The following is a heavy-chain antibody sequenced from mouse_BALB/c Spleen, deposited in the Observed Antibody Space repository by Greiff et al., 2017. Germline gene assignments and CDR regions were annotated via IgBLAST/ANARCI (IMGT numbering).Heavy chain of an antibody. CDR3: ARKYGNYYAMDY. CDR1: GYTFTSYW. V-gene: IGHV1-87*01. J-gene: IGHJ4*01. CDR2: IYPGDGDT. D-gene: IGHD2-10*02. Sequence: QVQLKESGAELARPGASVKLSCKASGYTFTSYWMQWVKQRPGQGLEWIGAIYPGDGDTRYTQKFKGKATLTADKSSSTAYMQLSSLASEDSAVYYCARKYGNYYAMDYWGQGTSVTVSS.